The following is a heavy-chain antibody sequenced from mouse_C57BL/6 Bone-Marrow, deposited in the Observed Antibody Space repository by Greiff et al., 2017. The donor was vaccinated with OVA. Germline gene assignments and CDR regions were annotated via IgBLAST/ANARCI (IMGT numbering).Heavy chain of an antibody. CDR3: AGEKVCYNGSYAMDD. CDR2: ISRGGSYT. V-gene: IGHV5-6*01. D-gene: IGHD1-1*01. CDR1: GFTFSSYG. Sequence: EVQLVESGADLVKPGASLKLSCAASGFTFSSYGMSWVRQTPDKSLEWVATISRGGSYTYYPESVKGRVTLSGDNAKNTHYMQMSSLTSEDTAMYDCAGEKVCYNGSYAMDDWGQGTSVTVSS. J-gene: IGHJ4*01.